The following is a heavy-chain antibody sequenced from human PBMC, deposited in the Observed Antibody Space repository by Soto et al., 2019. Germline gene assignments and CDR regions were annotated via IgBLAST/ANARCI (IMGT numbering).Heavy chain of an antibody. CDR3: ARRRAYCGGDCYWDDDAFDI. V-gene: IGHV1-18*01. CDR1: GYTVTSYG. CDR2: ISAYNGNT. D-gene: IGHD2-21*02. Sequence: ASVKVSCKASGYTVTSYGISWVRQAPGQGLEWMGWISAYNGNTNYAQKLQGRVTMTTDTSTSTAYMELRSLRSDDTAVYYCARRRAYCGGDCYWDDDAFDIWGQGTMVTV. J-gene: IGHJ3*02.